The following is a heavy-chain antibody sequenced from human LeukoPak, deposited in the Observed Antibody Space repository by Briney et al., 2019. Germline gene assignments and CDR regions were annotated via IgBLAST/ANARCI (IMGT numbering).Heavy chain of an antibody. J-gene: IGHJ4*02. CDR2: INPNSGGT. V-gene: IGHV1-2*06. D-gene: IGHD6-13*01. Sequence: ASVKVSCKASGYTFTGYYMHWVRQAPGQGLEWMGRINPNSGGTNYAQKFQGRVTMTRDTSISTAYMELSRLRSDDTAVCYCARSYGLAAAERIPDYWGQGTLVTVSS. CDR3: ARSYGLAAAERIPDY. CDR1: GYTFTGYY.